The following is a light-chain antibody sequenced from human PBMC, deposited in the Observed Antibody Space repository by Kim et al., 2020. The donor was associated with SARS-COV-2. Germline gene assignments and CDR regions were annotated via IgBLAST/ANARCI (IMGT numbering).Light chain of an antibody. CDR1: QSVSSN. J-gene: IGKJ1*01. V-gene: IGKV3-15*01. Sequence: SPGERATLSCRASQSVSSNLAWYQQKPGQAPRLLIYGVSTRATGFPARFSGSGSGTEFTLTISSLQSEDFAVYYCQQYNSWPPWTFGQGTKVEIK. CDR3: QQYNSWPPWT. CDR2: GVS.